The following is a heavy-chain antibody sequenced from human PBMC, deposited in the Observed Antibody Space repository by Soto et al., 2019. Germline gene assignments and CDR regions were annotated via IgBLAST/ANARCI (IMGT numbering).Heavy chain of an antibody. Sequence: SETLSLTCAVYGGSFSGYYWSWIRQPPGKGLEWIGEINHSGSTNYNPSLKSRVTISVDTSKNQFSLKLSSVTAADTAVYYCASGSGWYGDYYYYGMDVWGQGTTVTVPS. D-gene: IGHD6-19*01. CDR2: INHSGST. CDR3: ASGSGWYGDYYYYGMDV. V-gene: IGHV4-34*01. CDR1: GGSFSGYY. J-gene: IGHJ6*02.